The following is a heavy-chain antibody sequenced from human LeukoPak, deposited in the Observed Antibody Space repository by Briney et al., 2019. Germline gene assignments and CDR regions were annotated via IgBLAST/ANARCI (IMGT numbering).Heavy chain of an antibody. Sequence: LVKVSCKASGGTFSSYTISWVRQAPGQGLEWMGRIIPILGTANYAQKFQGRVTITADKSTSTAYMELSSLRSEDTAVYYCARDYRASSIVVVPAASYNWFDPWGQGTLVTVSS. CDR3: ARDYRASSIVVVPAASYNWFDP. CDR2: IIPILGTA. CDR1: GGTFSSYT. J-gene: IGHJ5*02. V-gene: IGHV1-69*08. D-gene: IGHD2-2*01.